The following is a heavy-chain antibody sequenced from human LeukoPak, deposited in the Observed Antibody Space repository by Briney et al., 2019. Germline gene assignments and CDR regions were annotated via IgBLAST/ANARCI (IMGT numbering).Heavy chain of an antibody. J-gene: IGHJ6*03. CDR3: AKACSSTSCYPYYYYYMDV. CDR1: GFTFSSYG. D-gene: IGHD2-2*01. Sequence: GGSLRLSCAASGFTFSSYGMHWVRQAPGKGLEWVAVIWYDGSNKYYADSVKGRFTISRDNSKNTLYLQMNSLRAEDTAVYYCAKACSSTSCYPYYYYYMDVWGKGTTVTVSS. CDR2: IWYDGSNK. V-gene: IGHV3-33*06.